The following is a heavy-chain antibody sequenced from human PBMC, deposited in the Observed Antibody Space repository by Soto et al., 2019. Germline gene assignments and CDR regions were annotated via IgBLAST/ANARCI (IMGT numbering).Heavy chain of an antibody. CDR3: ARGSSTVTYYYYGMDV. J-gene: IGHJ6*02. V-gene: IGHV1-2*04. CDR1: GYTFTGYY. Sequence: ASVKVSCKASGYTFTGYYMHWVRQAPGQGLEWMGWINPNSGGTNYAQKFQGWVTMTRDTSISTAYMELSSLRSDDTAVYYFARGSSTVTYYYYGMDVWGQGTTVTVSS. D-gene: IGHD4-17*01. CDR2: INPNSGGT.